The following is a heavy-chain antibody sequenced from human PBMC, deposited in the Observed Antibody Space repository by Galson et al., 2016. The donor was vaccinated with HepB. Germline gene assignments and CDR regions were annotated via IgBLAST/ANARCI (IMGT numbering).Heavy chain of an antibody. CDR1: GFAFSSYG. D-gene: IGHD3-10*01. CDR3: AKDDYYFSGGQLYGMDV. V-gene: IGHV3-30*18. CDR2: ISYDGTRK. J-gene: IGHJ6*04. Sequence: SLRLSCAASGFAFSSYGMHWVRQAPGKGLEWVAVISYDGTRKYYADLVKGRFTISKDDSKNTLYLQMNRLRAEDTALYFCAKDDYYFSGGQLYGMDVWGKGTAVIVSS.